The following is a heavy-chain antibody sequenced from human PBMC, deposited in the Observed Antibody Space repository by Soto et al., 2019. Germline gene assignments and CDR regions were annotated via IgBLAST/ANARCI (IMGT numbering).Heavy chain of an antibody. V-gene: IGHV3-33*01. CDR2: IWYDGSNK. J-gene: IGHJ4*02. D-gene: IGHD6-19*01. CDR3: TRYADSSGWYWDWRGYFDY. Sequence: QVQLVESGGGVVQPGRSLRLSCAASGFTFSSYGMHWVRQAPGKGLEWVAVIWYDGSNKYYADSVKGRFTISRDNSKNTLYLQMNSLRAEDTAVYYCTRYADSSGWYWDWRGYFDYWGQGTLVTVSS. CDR1: GFTFSSYG.